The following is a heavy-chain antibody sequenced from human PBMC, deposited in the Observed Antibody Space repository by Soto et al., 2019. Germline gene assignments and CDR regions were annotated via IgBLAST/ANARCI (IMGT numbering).Heavy chain of an antibody. J-gene: IGHJ4*02. D-gene: IGHD3-10*01. CDR3: ARGRGGYYGSGSRNFDY. CDR2: IWYDGSNK. Sequence: GGSLRLSCAASGFTFSSYGMHWVRQAPGKGLEWVAVIWYDGSNKYYADSVKGRFTISGDNSKNTLYLQMNSLRAEDTAVYYCARGRGGYYGSGSRNFDYWGQGTLVTVPS. CDR1: GFTFSSYG. V-gene: IGHV3-33*01.